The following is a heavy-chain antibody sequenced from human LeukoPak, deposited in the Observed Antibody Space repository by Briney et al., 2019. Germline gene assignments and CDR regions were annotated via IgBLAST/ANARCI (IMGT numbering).Heavy chain of an antibody. Sequence: PGGSLRLSCAASGFTFDDYAMHWVRQAPGKGLEWVSGISWNSGSIGYADSVKGRFTISRDNAKNSLYLQMNSLRAEDTALYYCAKVEGGSYGGGAFDIWGQGTMVTVSS. J-gene: IGHJ3*02. CDR1: GFTFDDYA. CDR2: ISWNSGSI. V-gene: IGHV3-9*01. CDR3: AKVEGGSYGGGAFDI. D-gene: IGHD1-26*01.